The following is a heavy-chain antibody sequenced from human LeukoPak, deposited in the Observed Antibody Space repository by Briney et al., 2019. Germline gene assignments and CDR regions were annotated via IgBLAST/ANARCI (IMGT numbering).Heavy chain of an antibody. CDR2: INHSGST. J-gene: IGHJ6*02. CDR3: ARDRIFGVILAGNYYYGMDV. D-gene: IGHD3-3*02. CDR1: GGSISSGGYY. V-gene: IGHV4-39*07. Sequence: SETLSLTCTVSGGSISSGGYYWSWIRQPPGKGLEWIGEINHSGSTNYNPSLKSRVTISVDTSKNQSSLKLSSVTAADTAVYYCARDRIFGVILAGNYYYGMDVWGQGTTVTVSS.